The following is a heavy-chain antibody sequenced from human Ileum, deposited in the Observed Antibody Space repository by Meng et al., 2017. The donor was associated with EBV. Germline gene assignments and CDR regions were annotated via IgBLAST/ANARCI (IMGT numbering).Heavy chain of an antibody. J-gene: IGHJ4*02. CDR3: ARGGWSLDY. CDR1: GGSISSYY. V-gene: IGHV4-59*08. D-gene: IGHD2-15*01. CDR2: IYYSGST. Sequence: QVQLQRSGPGLVKPSVTLSLTGTGSGGSISSYYWSWIRQPPGKGLEWIGYIYYSGSTNYNPSLKSRVTISVDTSKNQFSLNLSSVTAADTAVYYCARGGWSLDYWGQGTLVTVSS.